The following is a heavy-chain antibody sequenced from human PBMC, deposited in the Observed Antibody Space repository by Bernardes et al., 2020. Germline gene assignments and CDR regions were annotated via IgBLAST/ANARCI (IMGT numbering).Heavy chain of an antibody. J-gene: IGHJ1*01. V-gene: IGHV3-23*01. Sequence: GGSLRLSCAASGFTFSSYAMSWVRQAPGKGLEWVSGISGSGGSTYYADSVKGRFTISRDNFKNTLYVQMNSLRAEDTAVYYCAKVVDYCSRTSCYLEYFQYWGQGTLVTVSS. D-gene: IGHD2-2*01. CDR1: GFTFSSYA. CDR3: AKVVDYCSRTSCYLEYFQY. CDR2: ISGSGGST.